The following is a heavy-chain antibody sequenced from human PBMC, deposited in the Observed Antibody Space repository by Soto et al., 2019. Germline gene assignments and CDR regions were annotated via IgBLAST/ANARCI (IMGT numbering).Heavy chain of an antibody. CDR2: IYHSGST. Sequence: PSETLSLTCAFSGGSISSGGYFLSWIRQPPGKGLEWIGYIYHSGSTYYNPSLKSRVTISVDTSKNQFSLKLSSVTAADTAVYYCARGRLGGAADWGQGTLVTVSS. J-gene: IGHJ4*02. CDR1: GGSISSGGYF. D-gene: IGHD1-26*01. V-gene: IGHV4-30-2*01. CDR3: ARGRLGGAAD.